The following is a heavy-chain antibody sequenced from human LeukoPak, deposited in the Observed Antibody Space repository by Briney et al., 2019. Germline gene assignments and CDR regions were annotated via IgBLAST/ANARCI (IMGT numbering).Heavy chain of an antibody. CDR2: FDPEDGET. CDR1: GYTLTELS. Sequence: EASVKVSCKVSGYTLTELSMHWVRQAPGKGLEWMGGFDPEDGETIYAQKFQGRVTMTEDTSTDTAYMELSSLRSEDTAVYYCARIVGATLYNWFDPWGQGTLVTVSS. CDR3: ARIVGATLYNWFDP. D-gene: IGHD1-26*01. J-gene: IGHJ5*02. V-gene: IGHV1-24*01.